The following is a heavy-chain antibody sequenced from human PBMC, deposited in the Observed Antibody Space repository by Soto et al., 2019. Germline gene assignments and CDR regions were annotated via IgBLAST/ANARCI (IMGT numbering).Heavy chain of an antibody. CDR3: ARSVVAISSYAIDI. Sequence: ASVKVSCKASGYTFTSYYMHWVRQAPGQGLEWLGIIKPSGGSTSYAQKFQGRVTMTRDKSTSTVYMELSSLRSEDTAVYYGARSVVAISSYAIDIWGQWTTVTVSS. V-gene: IGHV1-46*01. D-gene: IGHD2-21*01. CDR1: GYTFTSYY. J-gene: IGHJ3*02. CDR2: IKPSGGST.